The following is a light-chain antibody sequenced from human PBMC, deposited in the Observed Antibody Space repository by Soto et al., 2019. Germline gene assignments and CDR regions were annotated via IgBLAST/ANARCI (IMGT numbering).Light chain of an antibody. V-gene: IGKV1-39*01. CDR1: RSINNN. Sequence: DIQMTQSPSSLSASVGDRVTITCRASRSINNNLNWYQQRPGKAPKLLIYAASSLQSGVPSRFSGSGSGTDFTLTISSLQPEDFATYYCQQSYSTPRTFGQGTKVEIK. J-gene: IGKJ1*01. CDR2: AAS. CDR3: QQSYSTPRT.